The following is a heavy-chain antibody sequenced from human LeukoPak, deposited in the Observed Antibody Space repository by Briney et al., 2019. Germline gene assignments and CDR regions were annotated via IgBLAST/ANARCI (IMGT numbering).Heavy chain of an antibody. CDR2: INQDGSEK. J-gene: IGHJ3*02. CDR1: EFMFSEYW. CDR3: ARGGSRTCSTCYSDASDI. D-gene: IGHD2-15*01. Sequence: TGGSLRLSCAASEFMFSEYWMNWVRQAPGKGLEWLAIINQDGSEKYSVSSVKGRFPISRDNVKDSLYLQLSSLRAEDTAVYYCARGGSRTCSTCYSDASDIWGQGTMVTVSS. V-gene: IGHV3-7*01.